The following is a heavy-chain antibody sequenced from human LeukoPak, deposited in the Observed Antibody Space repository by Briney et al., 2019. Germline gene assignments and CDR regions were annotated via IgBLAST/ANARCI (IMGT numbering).Heavy chain of an antibody. CDR3: ARAVSDCSSTSCYVVVGAGHFDY. J-gene: IGHJ4*02. V-gene: IGHV1-8*01. CDR2: MNPNSGNT. Sequence: ASVKVSCKASGYTFTSYDINWVRQATGQGLEWMGWMNPNSGNTGYAQKFQGRVTMTSDTSISTAYMELSSLRSEDTAVYYCARAVSDCSSTSCYVVVGAGHFDYWGQGTLVTVSS. CDR1: GYTFTSYD. D-gene: IGHD2-2*01.